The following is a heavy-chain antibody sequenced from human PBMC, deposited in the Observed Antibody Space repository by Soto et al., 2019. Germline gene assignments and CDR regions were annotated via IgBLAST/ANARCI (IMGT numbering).Heavy chain of an antibody. J-gene: IGHJ5*02. Sequence: SEALSLTCTVSGGSISSYYWSWIRQPPGKGLEWIGYIYYSGSTNYNPSLKSRVTISVDTSKNQFSLKLSSVTAADTAVYYCARNIEAAGIDPWGQGTLVTVSS. D-gene: IGHD6-13*01. CDR2: IYYSGST. CDR1: GGSISSYY. V-gene: IGHV4-59*01. CDR3: ARNIEAAGIDP.